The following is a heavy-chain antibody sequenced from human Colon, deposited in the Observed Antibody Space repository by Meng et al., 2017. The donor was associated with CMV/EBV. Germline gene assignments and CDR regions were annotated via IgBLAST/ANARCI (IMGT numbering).Heavy chain of an antibody. V-gene: IGHV6-1*01. D-gene: IGHD3-10*01. CDR1: AA. J-gene: IGHJ6*02. CDR3: ARVLLWFGGGRYYGMDV. Sequence: AALNWISPSPSSVLALLGRTYYGSKPSKWYNDYAVSVKSRIPINPDTSKNHFSLQLNSVTPEDTAVYYCARVLLWFGGGRYYGMDVWGQGTTVTVSS. CDR2: TYYGSKPSKWYN.